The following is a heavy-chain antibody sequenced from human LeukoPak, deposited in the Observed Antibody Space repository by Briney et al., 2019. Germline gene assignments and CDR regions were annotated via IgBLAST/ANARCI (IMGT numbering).Heavy chain of an antibody. CDR1: GFTFSSYG. D-gene: IGHD3-9*01. CDR2: IRYDGSNK. V-gene: IGHV3-30*02. CDR3: AKDPLNSDILTGYYNPRPIAY. Sequence: GGSLRLSCAASGFTFSSYGMRWVRQAPGKGLEWVAFIRYDGSNKYYADSVKGRFTISRDNSKNTLYLQMNSLRAEDTAVYYCAKDPLNSDILTGYYNPRPIAYWGQGTLVTVSS. J-gene: IGHJ4*02.